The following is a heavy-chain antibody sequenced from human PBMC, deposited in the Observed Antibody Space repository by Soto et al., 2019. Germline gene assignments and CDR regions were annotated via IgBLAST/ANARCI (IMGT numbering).Heavy chain of an antibody. J-gene: IGHJ5*02. CDR3: ARTPKRGDTMVRTPGGFDQ. Sequence: PSETLSLTCHGSGGYISSVGYYWSRLRPHSGKGLEWIGYTYYSGITYYKPYRNSRVTISVDTSKKKFPLKLGSVPPADTAVHYSARTPKRGDTMVRTPGGFDQCGQGTLVIVS. CDR2: TYYSGIT. D-gene: IGHD3-10*01. CDR1: GGYISSVGYY. V-gene: IGHV4-31*03.